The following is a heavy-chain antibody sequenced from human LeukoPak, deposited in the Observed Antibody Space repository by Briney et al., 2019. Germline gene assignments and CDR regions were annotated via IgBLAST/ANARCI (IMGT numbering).Heavy chain of an antibody. V-gene: IGHV1-69*13. CDR2: IIPIFGTA. CDR3: ARHGYSSGWYGHWFDP. D-gene: IGHD6-19*01. CDR1: GGTFSSYA. J-gene: IGHJ5*02. Sequence: SVKVSCKASGGTFSSYAISLVRQAPGQGLEWMGGIIPIFGTANYAQKFQGRVTITADESTSTAYMELRSLRSDDTAVYYCARHGYSSGWYGHWFDPWGQGTLVTVSS.